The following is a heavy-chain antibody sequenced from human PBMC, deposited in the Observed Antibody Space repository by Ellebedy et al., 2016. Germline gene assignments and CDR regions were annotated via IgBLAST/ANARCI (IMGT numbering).Heavy chain of an antibody. CDR3: ARGARDGVGASEAHYDL. CDR2: NSNT. J-gene: IGHJ4*02. D-gene: IGHD1-26*01. Sequence: ASVKVSXXASGHTFRIYDINWVRQAPGQGLEWLGGNSNTNFARKFQGRVTVTTDSSTNTAYLELRTLTFDDTALYYCARGARDGVGASEAHYDLWGQGTLVTVSS. CDR1: GHTFRIYD. V-gene: IGHV1-18*01.